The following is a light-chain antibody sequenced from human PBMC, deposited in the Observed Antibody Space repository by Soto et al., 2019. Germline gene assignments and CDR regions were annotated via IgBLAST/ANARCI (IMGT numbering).Light chain of an antibody. CDR1: QSIFSS. CDR2: AAS. V-gene: IGKV1-39*01. J-gene: IGKJ5*01. CDR3: QQYNNWPLT. Sequence: IQMNQAPSSLSASVGDSVTIPCXAGQSIFSSLNWYQQRPGKAPTLLIYAASSLQSGVPSRFRGSGYGTEFTLTISSLQSEDFAVYYCQQYNNWPLTLGQAT.